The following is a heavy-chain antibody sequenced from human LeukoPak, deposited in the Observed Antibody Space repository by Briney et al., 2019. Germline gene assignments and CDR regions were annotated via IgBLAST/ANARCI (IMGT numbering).Heavy chain of an antibody. Sequence: SETLSLTCAVYGGSFSGYYWSWIRQPPGKGLEWIGEINHSGSTNYNPSLKSRVTTSVDTSKNQFSLKLSSVTAADTAVYYCARGKNRRSMVRGALNWFDPWGQGTLVTVSS. V-gene: IGHV4-34*01. CDR2: INHSGST. J-gene: IGHJ5*02. CDR1: GGSFSGYY. CDR3: ARGKNRRSMVRGALNWFDP. D-gene: IGHD3-10*01.